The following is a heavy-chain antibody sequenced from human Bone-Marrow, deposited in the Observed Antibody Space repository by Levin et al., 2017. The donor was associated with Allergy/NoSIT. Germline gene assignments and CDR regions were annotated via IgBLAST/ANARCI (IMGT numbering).Heavy chain of an antibody. V-gene: IGHV4-30-4*01. D-gene: IGHD3-22*01. CDR3: ARARDYYDSSGYDIVYYGMDV. J-gene: IGHJ6*02. CDR2: IYSSGNT. Sequence: PSETLSLTCTVSGASISSNDYYWSWIRQPPGKGLEWIGYIYSSGNTHYNPSLKSRVTMSLDASKNQISLKLNSVTAADTAVYYCARARDYYDSSGYDIVYYGMDVWGQGTTVTVSS. CDR1: GASISSNDYY.